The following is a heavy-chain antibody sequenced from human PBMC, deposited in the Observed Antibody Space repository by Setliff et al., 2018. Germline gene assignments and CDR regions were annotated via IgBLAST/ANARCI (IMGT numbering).Heavy chain of an antibody. CDR3: ARMSGFQYIDV. V-gene: IGHV4-61*09. CDR1: GGSVNSGYDN. CDR2: MYASGTA. J-gene: IGHJ6*03. D-gene: IGHD3-3*01. Sequence: KPSETLSLTCTVSGGSVNSGYDNWNWLRQPAVKGLEWIGHMYASGTAKYNPSLKTRVTISLDTSKNQFSLSLTSVTAEDTAVYYCARMSGFQYIDVWDKGTTVTVSS.